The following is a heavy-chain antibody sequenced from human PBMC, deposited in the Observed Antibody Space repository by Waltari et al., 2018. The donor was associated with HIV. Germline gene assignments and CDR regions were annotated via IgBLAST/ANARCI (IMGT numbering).Heavy chain of an antibody. J-gene: IGHJ6*02. D-gene: IGHD3-3*01. Sequence: QVQLQESGPGLVKPSETLYPTCNVSGGSTTTNYWRWSRQSPGKGLEWIGYVYSSGNINYNPSLKSRVTIVVDTSKNQFSLKLRSVTAADTAVYYCARAPVHLRGYFYYGMDVWGQGTTVTVSS. CDR2: VYSSGNI. CDR1: GGSTTTNY. CDR3: ARAPVHLRGYFYYGMDV. V-gene: IGHV4-59*01.